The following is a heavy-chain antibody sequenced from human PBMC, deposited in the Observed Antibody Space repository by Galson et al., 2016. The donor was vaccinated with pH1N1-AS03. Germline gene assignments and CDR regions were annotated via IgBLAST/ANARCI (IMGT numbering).Heavy chain of an antibody. CDR1: GFRVDDYS. J-gene: IGHJ3*01. CDR3: ARDSWGYYDHTFDA. Sequence: SLRLSCAAAGFRVDDYSMNWVRQVPGKSPEWVSGISWNSGEIYDVDSVEGRFIISRDNAKNSLYLQMDSLRPEDTAIYYCARDSWGYYDHTFDAWGQGTKVTVSS. CDR2: ISWNSGEI. D-gene: IGHD3-10*01. V-gene: IGHV3-9*01.